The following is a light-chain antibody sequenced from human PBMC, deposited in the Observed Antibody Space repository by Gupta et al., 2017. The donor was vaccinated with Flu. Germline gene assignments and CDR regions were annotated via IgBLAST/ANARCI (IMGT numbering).Light chain of an antibody. CDR3: QQSDSTPKT. CDR1: QSISSY. CDR2: AAS. V-gene: IGKV1-39*01. Sequence: DIQMTQSPSSLSASVGDRVTITCRTSQSISSYLNWYQQKPGKAPNLLIYAASSLQSGAPSRFSGSGSGTDFTLAISRLQPEDFATYYCQQSDSTPKTFGQGTKVEIK. J-gene: IGKJ1*01.